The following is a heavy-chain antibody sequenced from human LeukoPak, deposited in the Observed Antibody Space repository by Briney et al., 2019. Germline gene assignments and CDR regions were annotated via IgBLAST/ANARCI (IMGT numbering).Heavy chain of an antibody. J-gene: IGHJ4*02. V-gene: IGHV1-8*01. CDR3: ARGVLRYFDWLSNRRTDAYYFDY. D-gene: IGHD3-9*01. Sequence: ASVKVSCKASGYTFTSYDINWVRQATGQGLEWMGWMNPNSGNTGYAQKFQGGVTMTRNTSISTAYMELSSLRSEDTAVYYCARGVLRYFDWLSNRRTDAYYFDYWGQGTLVTVSS. CDR1: GYTFTSYD. CDR2: MNPNSGNT.